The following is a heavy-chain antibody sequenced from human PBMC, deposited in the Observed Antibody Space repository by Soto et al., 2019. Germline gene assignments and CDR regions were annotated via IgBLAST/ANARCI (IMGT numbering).Heavy chain of an antibody. CDR2: ISSSGSTI. Sequence: GGSLRLSCATSGFTFSSYEMNWVRQAPGRGLEWVSYISSSGSTIYYADSVKGRFTISRDNAKNSLYLQMDSLRAEDTAVYYCARDQEAGSFFPYYYGMDVWGQGTTVTVSS. V-gene: IGHV3-48*03. D-gene: IGHD6-13*01. J-gene: IGHJ6*02. CDR1: GFTFSSYE. CDR3: ARDQEAGSFFPYYYGMDV.